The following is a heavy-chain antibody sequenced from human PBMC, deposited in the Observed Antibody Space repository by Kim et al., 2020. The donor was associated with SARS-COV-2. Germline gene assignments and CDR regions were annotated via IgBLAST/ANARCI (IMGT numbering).Heavy chain of an antibody. V-gene: IGHV3-30*12. CDR3: ARGREQQVVLGWFTP. J-gene: IGHJ5*02. D-gene: IGHD2-15*01. Sequence: GGSLRLSCATSGFTFSSFGMHWVRQAPGKGLEWVAVISFDGSETYYADSVKGRFTISRDNSKNTLHLQMDSLRAQDTAVYYCARGREQQVVLGWFTPW. CDR1: GFTFSSFG. CDR2: ISFDGSET.